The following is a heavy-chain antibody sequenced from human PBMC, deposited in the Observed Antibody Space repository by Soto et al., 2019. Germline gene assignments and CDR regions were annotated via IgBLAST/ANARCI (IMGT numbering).Heavy chain of an antibody. Sequence: PGGSRRLPCAASGGTFSSYAMSWVRQAPGKGLEWVSAISGSGGNTYYADSVKGRFTISRDDSKNTLYLQINSLRAQDTAIYDCAKGQGNRWYRIAYWGQGTLVTVSS. J-gene: IGHJ4*02. CDR1: GGTFSSYA. CDR3: AKGQGNRWYRIAY. V-gene: IGHV3-23*01. D-gene: IGHD6-13*01. CDR2: ISGSGGNT.